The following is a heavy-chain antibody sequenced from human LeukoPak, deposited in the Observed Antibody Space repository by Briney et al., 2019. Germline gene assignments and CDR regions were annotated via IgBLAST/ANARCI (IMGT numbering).Heavy chain of an antibody. V-gene: IGHV1-69*01. Sequence: SVKVSCKASGGTFSSYAISWVRQAPGQGLEWMGGIIPIFGTANYAQKFQGRVTITADGSTSTAYMELSSLRSEDTAVYYCARAVYDYVWGSYRYYYFDYWGQGTLVTVSS. CDR1: GGTFSSYA. CDR3: ARAVYDYVWGSYRYYYFDY. CDR2: IIPIFGTA. J-gene: IGHJ4*02. D-gene: IGHD3-16*02.